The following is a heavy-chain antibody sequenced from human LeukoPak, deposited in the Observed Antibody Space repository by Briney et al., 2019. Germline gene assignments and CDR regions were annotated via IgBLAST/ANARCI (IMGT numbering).Heavy chain of an antibody. V-gene: IGHV1-18*01. D-gene: IGHD7-27*01. CDR3: ARVPYWGYYYMDV. CDR2: ISAYNGNT. Sequence: WISAYNGNTNYAQKLQGRVTMTTDTSTSTAYMELRSLRSDDTAVYYCARVPYWGYYYMDVWGKGTTVTVSS. J-gene: IGHJ6*03.